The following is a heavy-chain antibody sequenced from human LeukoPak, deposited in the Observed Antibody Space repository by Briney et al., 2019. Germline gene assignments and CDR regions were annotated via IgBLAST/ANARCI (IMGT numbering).Heavy chain of an antibody. J-gene: IGHJ6*02. CDR1: GGSIRSYY. CDR3: ARDRISPVAKGYYYYGMDV. D-gene: IGHD6-19*01. Sequence: SETLSLTCTVSGGSIRSYYWSWIRQPPGKGLEWIGCFFFGGSTDYNPSLQSRVTISVDTSKNQLSLRVSSVTASDTAVYYCARDRISPVAKGYYYYGMDVWGQGTTVTVSS. V-gene: IGHV4-59*12. CDR2: FFFGGST.